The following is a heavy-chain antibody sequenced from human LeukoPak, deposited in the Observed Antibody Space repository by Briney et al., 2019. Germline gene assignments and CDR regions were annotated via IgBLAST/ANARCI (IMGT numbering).Heavy chain of an antibody. Sequence: GASVKVSCKASGYTFTSYGISWVRQAPGQGLEWMGCISAYKGNTNYAQKLQGAVTITTDTSTSTAYLELRSLRSDDTAVYYCARDTIVGAPWFDPWGRGTLVSVSS. CDR2: ISAYKGNT. D-gene: IGHD1-26*01. CDR3: ARDTIVGAPWFDP. V-gene: IGHV1-18*01. J-gene: IGHJ5*02. CDR1: GYTFTSYG.